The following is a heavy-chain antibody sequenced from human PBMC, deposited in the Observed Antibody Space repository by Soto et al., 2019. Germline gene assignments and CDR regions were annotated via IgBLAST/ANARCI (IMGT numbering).Heavy chain of an antibody. D-gene: IGHD3-22*01. CDR3: VSYYDSSGPTFDF. Sequence: SETLSLTCTVSGGSISNGDHYWSWIRQPPGKGLEYIAYVYYTGTTYYNPTLKSRVTMSVDTSENQFSLELSSVTAADTAVYYCVSYYDSSGPTFDFWGQGTLVTVSS. CDR2: VYYTGTT. V-gene: IGHV4-30-4*01. J-gene: IGHJ4*02. CDR1: GGSISNGDHY.